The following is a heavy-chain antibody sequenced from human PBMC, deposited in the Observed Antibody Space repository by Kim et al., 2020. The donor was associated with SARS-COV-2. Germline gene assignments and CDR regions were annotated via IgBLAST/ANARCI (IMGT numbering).Heavy chain of an antibody. D-gene: IGHD6-19*01. J-gene: IGHJ4*02. Sequence: GGSLRLSCAASGFTFGDYAMHWVRQAPGKGLEWVSGISWNSGSIGYADSVKGRFTISRDNAKNSLYLQMNSLRAEDTALYYCAKDKGPLDSSSLFRRYYFDYWGQGTLVTVSS. CDR1: GFTFGDYA. CDR3: AKDKGPLDSSSLFRRYYFDY. CDR2: ISWNSGSI. V-gene: IGHV3-9*01.